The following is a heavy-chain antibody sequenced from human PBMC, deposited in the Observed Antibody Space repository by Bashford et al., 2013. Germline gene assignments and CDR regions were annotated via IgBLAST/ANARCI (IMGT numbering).Heavy chain of an antibody. V-gene: IGHV3-30-3*01. CDR1: GFSFSTTA. J-gene: IGHJ4*02. CDR2: ISKDGNNE. D-gene: IGHD4-17*01. Sequence: GGSLRLSCAASGFSFSTTAMHWVRQAPGKGPEWVTAISKDGNNEYYADSVNGRFTISRDNARNTLYLEMKSLRPEDTAVYYCTTDLATVDFWGQGTLVTVSS. CDR3: TTDLATVDF.